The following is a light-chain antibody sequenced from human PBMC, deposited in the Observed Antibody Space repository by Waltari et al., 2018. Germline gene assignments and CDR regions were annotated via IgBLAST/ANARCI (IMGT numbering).Light chain of an antibody. J-gene: IGKJ1*01. Sequence: EIVMTQSPATLSVSPGERATLSCRASQSVSSNLAWYQQKPGQAPRLLIYGASTRATGVPARFSGSGSGPEYILTISSLQSEDFAVYYCQHHNNWPPRWTFGQGTKVEIK. V-gene: IGKV3-15*01. CDR3: QHHNNWPPRWT. CDR2: GAS. CDR1: QSVSSN.